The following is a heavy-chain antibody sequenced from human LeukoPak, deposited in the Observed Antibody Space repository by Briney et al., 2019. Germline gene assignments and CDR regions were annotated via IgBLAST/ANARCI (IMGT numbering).Heavy chain of an antibody. J-gene: IGHJ5*02. CDR1: GFTFTGYY. V-gene: IGHV1-2*02. Sequence: ASVKLSCKASGFTFTGYYMHWVRQAPGQGLEWMGWINPNSGGTNYAQKFQGRVTMTRDTSISTAYMELSRLRSDDTAVYYCARARFSRLSPFDPWGQGTLVTVSS. D-gene: IGHD3-3*01. CDR3: ARARFSRLSPFDP. CDR2: INPNSGGT.